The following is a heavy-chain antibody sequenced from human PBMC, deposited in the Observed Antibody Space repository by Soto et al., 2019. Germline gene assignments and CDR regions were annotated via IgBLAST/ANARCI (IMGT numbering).Heavy chain of an antibody. CDR2: INHSGST. V-gene: IGHV4-34*01. CDR3: AREGCSSTSCYYYGMDV. J-gene: IGHJ6*02. CDR1: GGSFSGYY. D-gene: IGHD2-2*01. Sequence: LSLTCAVYGGSFSGYYWSWIRQPPGKGLEWIGEINHSGSTNYNPSLKSRVTISVDTSKNQFSPKLSSVTAADTAVYYCAREGCSSTSCYYYGMDVWGQGTTVTVSS.